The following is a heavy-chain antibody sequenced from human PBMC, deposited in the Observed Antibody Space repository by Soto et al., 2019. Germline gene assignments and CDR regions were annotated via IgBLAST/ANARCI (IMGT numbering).Heavy chain of an antibody. CDR1: GGTFSSYT. J-gene: IGHJ4*02. V-gene: IGHV1-69*02. D-gene: IGHD4-17*01. CDR2: IIPILGIA. Sequence: SVKVSCKASGGTFSSYTISWVRQAPGQGLEWIGRIIPILGIANYAQKFQGRVTITADKSTSTAYMELSSLRSEDTAVYYCARVTHYGDYDFDYWGQGTLVTVSS. CDR3: ARVTHYGDYDFDY.